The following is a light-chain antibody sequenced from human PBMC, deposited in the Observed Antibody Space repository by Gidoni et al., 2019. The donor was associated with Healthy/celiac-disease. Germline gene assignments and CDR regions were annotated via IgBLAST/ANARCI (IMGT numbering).Light chain of an antibody. CDR3: QQYDNLLRT. CDR2: DAS. CDR1: QDISNY. Sequence: IQMTQSPSSLSASVGDRVTITCQASQDISNYLNWYQQKPGKAPKLLIYDASNMETGVPSRFSGSGSGTDFTFTISSMQPGDIATYYCQQYDNLLRTFGQGTKVEIK. V-gene: IGKV1-33*01. J-gene: IGKJ1*01.